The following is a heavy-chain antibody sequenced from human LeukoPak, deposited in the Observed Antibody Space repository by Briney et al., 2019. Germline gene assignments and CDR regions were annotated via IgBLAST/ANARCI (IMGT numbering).Heavy chain of an antibody. J-gene: IGHJ4*02. CDR2: VTGNGDNT. CDR1: GFTFSSYA. D-gene: IGHD3-10*01. CDR3: ARDRNYFEALHRSY. Sequence: GGSLRLSCAASGFTFSSYAMSWVRQALGKGLEWVSSVTGNGDNTFHADSVKGRFTISRDNSKNMLYLQINSLRAEDTAVYYCARDRNYFEALHRSYWGQGTLVTVSS. V-gene: IGHV3-23*01.